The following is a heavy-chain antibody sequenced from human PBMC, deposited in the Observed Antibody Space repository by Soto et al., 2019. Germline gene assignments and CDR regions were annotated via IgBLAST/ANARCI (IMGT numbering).Heavy chain of an antibody. CDR3: ARDTETLGPRANDALDI. J-gene: IGHJ3*02. Sequence: QAQLVQSGAEMKKPGASVKVSCKATGYTFSAYTINWVRQAPGQSLEWMGWINAGSGNTKYSQNFQGRVSITRDTSASTVYMELTGLTSEDTAVYYCARDTETLGPRANDALDIWGQGTMVTVSS. CDR2: INAGSGNT. D-gene: IGHD3-3*02. V-gene: IGHV1-3*01. CDR1: GYTFSAYT.